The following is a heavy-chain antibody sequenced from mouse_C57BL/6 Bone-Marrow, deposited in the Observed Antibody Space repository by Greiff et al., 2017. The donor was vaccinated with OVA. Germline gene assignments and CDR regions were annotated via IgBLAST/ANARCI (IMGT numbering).Heavy chain of an antibody. Sequence: VQLQQSGAELVMPGASVKLSCKASGYTFTSYWMHWVKQRPGQGLEWIGEIDPSDSYTNYNQKFKGKSTLTVDKSSSTAYMQLSSLTSEDSAVYYCARLIYYYGSSHFDYWGQGTTLTVSS. CDR1: GYTFTSYW. D-gene: IGHD1-1*01. CDR2: IDPSDSYT. J-gene: IGHJ2*01. V-gene: IGHV1-69*01. CDR3: ARLIYYYGSSHFDY.